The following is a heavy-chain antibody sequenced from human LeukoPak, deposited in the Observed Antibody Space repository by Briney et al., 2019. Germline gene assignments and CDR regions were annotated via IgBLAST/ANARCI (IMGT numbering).Heavy chain of an antibody. Sequence: SETLSLTCTVSGGSINSYYWSWIRQPPGKGLECIGYIHYTGSTNYNPSLKSRVTISVDTSKSQFSLKLSSVTAADTAVYYCASGVLRSYFDYWGQGTLVTVSS. CDR2: IHYTGST. J-gene: IGHJ4*02. CDR1: GGSINSYY. V-gene: IGHV4-59*12. D-gene: IGHD3-3*01. CDR3: ASGVLRSYFDY.